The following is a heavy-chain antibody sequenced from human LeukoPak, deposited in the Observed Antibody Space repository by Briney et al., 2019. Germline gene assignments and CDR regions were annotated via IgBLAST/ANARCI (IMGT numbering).Heavy chain of an antibody. CDR1: GFTFSSYI. CDR3: ARGAYWYFDL. J-gene: IGHJ2*01. V-gene: IGHV3-21*01. D-gene: IGHD4/OR15-4a*01. Sequence: SGGSLRLSCAASGFTFSSYIMNWVRQAPGKGLEWVSSISSSSSYIYYADSVKGRFTISRDNAKNSLYLQMNSLRAEDTAVYYCARGAYWYFDLWGRGTLVTVSS. CDR2: ISSSSSYI.